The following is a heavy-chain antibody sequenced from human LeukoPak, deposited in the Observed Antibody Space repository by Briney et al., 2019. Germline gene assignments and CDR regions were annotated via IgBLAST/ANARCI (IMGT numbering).Heavy chain of an antibody. CDR1: GFTFSSYW. Sequence: PGGSLRLSCAASGFTFSSYWMHWVRQAPGKGLVWVSRINSDGSSTSYADSVKGRFTISRDNAKNTLYLQMNSLRAEDTAVYYCAIIFSNYGDHYGHYWGQGTLVTVSS. CDR2: INSDGSST. CDR3: AIIFSNYGDHYGHY. D-gene: IGHD4/OR15-4a*01. J-gene: IGHJ4*02. V-gene: IGHV3-74*01.